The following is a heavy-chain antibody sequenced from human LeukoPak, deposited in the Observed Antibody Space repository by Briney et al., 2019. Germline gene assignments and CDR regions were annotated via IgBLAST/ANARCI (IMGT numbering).Heavy chain of an antibody. Sequence: GGSLRLSCAASGFTFSSYWMHWVRHAPGKGLVWVSRINSDGSSTSYADSVKGRFTIFRDNAKNTLYLQMNSLRAEDTAVYYCARSPRWLQGVFDYWGQGTLVTVSS. CDR3: ARSPRWLQGVFDY. V-gene: IGHV3-74*01. CDR1: GFTFSSYW. CDR2: INSDGSST. J-gene: IGHJ4*02. D-gene: IGHD5-24*01.